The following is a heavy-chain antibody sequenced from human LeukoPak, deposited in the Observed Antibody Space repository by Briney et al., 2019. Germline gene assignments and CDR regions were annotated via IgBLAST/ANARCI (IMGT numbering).Heavy chain of an antibody. CDR3: ARRGDY. CDR1: GGSFSGYY. J-gene: IGHJ4*02. CDR2: INHSGST. V-gene: IGHV4-34*01. Sequence: SETLSLTCAVYGGSFSGYYWSWIRQPPGKGLEWIGEINHSGSTNYNPSLKCRVTISVDTSKNQFSLKLSSVTAADTAVYYCARRGDYWGQGTLVTVSS.